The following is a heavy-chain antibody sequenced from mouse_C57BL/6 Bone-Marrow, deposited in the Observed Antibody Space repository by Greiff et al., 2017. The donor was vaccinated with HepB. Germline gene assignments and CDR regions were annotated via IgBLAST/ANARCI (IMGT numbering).Heavy chain of an antibody. CDR3: TPDYYAIDY. Sequence: GGGLVQPKGSLKLSCAASGFSFNTYAMNWVRQAPGKGLEWVARIRSKSNNYATYYAESVKDRLTISRDDSESMLYLQMNNLKTEDTAMYYCTPDYYAIDYWGQGTSVTVSS. J-gene: IGHJ4*01. CDR1: GFSFNTYA. V-gene: IGHV10-1*01. CDR2: IRSKSNNYAT.